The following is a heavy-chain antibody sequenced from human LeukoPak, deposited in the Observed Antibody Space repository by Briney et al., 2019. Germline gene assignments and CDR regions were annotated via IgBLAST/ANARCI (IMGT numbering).Heavy chain of an antibody. CDR1: GFTFDDYA. CDR2: ISWNSGSI. CDR3: AKDSNPNYDSSGFLDH. J-gene: IGHJ4*02. V-gene: IGHV3-9*03. Sequence: GGSLRLSCAASGFTFDDYAMHWVRQAPGKGLEWVSGISWNSGSIGYADSVKGRFTISRDNAKNSLYLQMNSLRAEDMALYYCAKDSNPNYDSSGFLDHWGQGTLVTVSS. D-gene: IGHD3-22*01.